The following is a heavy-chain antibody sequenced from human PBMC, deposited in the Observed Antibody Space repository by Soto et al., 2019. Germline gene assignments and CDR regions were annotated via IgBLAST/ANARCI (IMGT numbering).Heavy chain of an antibody. CDR2: ISYDGSNK. V-gene: IGHV3-30*18. J-gene: IGHJ4*02. CDR1: GFTFSSYG. CDR3: ANPQQLGFDY. Sequence: QVQLVESGGGVVQPGRSLRLPCAASGFTFSSYGMHWVRQAPGKGLEWVAVISYDGSNKYYADSVKGRFTIPRDNSKNTLYLQMNSLRAEDTAVYYCANPQQLGFDYWGQGTLVTVSS. D-gene: IGHD6-13*01.